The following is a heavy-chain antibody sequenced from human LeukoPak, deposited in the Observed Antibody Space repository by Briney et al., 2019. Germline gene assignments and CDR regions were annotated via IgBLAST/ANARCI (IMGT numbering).Heavy chain of an antibody. Sequence: SETLSLTCAVYGGSFSGYYWSWIRQPPGKGLEWIGEINHSGSTNYNPSLKSRVTISVDTSKNQFSLKLSFVTAADTAVYYCARGHTGYWGQGTLVTVSS. CDR3: ARGHTGY. J-gene: IGHJ4*02. D-gene: IGHD1-14*01. CDR2: INHSGST. V-gene: IGHV4-34*01. CDR1: GGSFSGYY.